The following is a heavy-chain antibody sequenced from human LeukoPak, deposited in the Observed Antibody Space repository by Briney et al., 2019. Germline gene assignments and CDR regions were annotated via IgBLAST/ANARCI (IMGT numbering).Heavy chain of an antibody. D-gene: IGHD3-22*01. CDR2: ISSSSTI. V-gene: IGHV3-48*04. CDR1: GFTFSSYS. J-gene: IGHJ4*02. CDR3: ARDGNYYDSSGYYDFDY. Sequence: HPGGSLRLSCAASGFTFSSYSMNWVRQAPGKGLEWVSYISSSSTIYYADSVKGRFTISRDNAKNSLYLQMNSLRAEDTAVYYCARDGNYYDSSGYYDFDYWGQGTLVTVSS.